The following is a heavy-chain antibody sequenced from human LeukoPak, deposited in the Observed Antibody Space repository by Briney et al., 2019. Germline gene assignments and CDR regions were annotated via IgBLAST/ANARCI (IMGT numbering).Heavy chain of an antibody. Sequence: SETLSLTCAVYGGSFSGYYWTWIRQPPGKGLEWIGEINDSGSTKYMPSLKSRVTILVDPSKNQVSLKVNSVTAADTAVYYCARGGLDSNYFDSWGQGALLTVSS. CDR1: GGSFSGYY. D-gene: IGHD4-11*01. CDR2: INDSGST. V-gene: IGHV4-34*01. J-gene: IGHJ4*02. CDR3: ARGGLDSNYFDS.